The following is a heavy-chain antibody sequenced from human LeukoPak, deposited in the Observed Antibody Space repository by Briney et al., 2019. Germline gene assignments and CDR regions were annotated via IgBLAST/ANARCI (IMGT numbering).Heavy chain of an antibody. V-gene: IGHV4-39*07. D-gene: IGHD2-2*02. CDR1: GGPISSSSYY. Sequence: SETLSLTCSVSGGPISSSSYYWGWSRQPPGKGLDWIGSIYYSGDTYFNPSLKSRVTISIDKSKNQFSLKLSSVTAADTAVYYCAKGWYVETIPFEHWGQGTLVTVSS. CDR2: IYYSGDT. J-gene: IGHJ4*02. CDR3: AKGWYVETIPFEH.